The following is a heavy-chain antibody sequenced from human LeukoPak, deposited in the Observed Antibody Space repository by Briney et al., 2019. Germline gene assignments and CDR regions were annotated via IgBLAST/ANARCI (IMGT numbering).Heavy chain of an antibody. V-gene: IGHV3-33*01. J-gene: IGHJ5*02. CDR3: ARDSYQDYYGRFDP. Sequence: GGSLRLSCAASGFSFSNHGMHWVRQAPGKRLEWVAVIWDDGNNKRYANSVNGRFTISRDNSENTLYLQMNGLTAEDTAMYYCARDSYQDYYGRFDPWGQGTLVIVSS. D-gene: IGHD3-10*01. CDR1: GFSFSNHG. CDR2: IWDDGNNK.